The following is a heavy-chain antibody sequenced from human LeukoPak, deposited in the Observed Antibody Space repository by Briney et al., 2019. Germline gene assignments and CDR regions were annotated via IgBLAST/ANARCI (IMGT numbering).Heavy chain of an antibody. D-gene: IGHD2-2*01. Sequence: GGSLRLSCAASGFTVSSNYMSWVRQAPGKGLEWVSVIYSGGSTYYADSVKGRFTISRDNSKNTLYLQMNSLRAEDTAVYYCAKEFTPLSRYCSSTSCYSDAFDIWGQGAMVTVSS. CDR1: GFTVSSNY. CDR2: IYSGGST. V-gene: IGHV3-53*05. CDR3: AKEFTPLSRYCSSTSCYSDAFDI. J-gene: IGHJ3*02.